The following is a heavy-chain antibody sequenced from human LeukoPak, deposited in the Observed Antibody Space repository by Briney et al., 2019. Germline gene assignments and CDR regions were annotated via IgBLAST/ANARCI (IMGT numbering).Heavy chain of an antibody. CDR3: ARDYVQDY. CDR1: GFTVSSNY. CDR2: ISSSSSYI. J-gene: IGHJ4*02. Sequence: GGSLRLSCAASGFTVSSNYMSWVRQAPGKGLEWVSSISSSSSYIYYADSVKGRFTISRDNAKNSLYLQMNSLRDEDTAVYYCARDYVQDYWGQGTLVTVSS. V-gene: IGHV3-21*01. D-gene: IGHD3-16*01.